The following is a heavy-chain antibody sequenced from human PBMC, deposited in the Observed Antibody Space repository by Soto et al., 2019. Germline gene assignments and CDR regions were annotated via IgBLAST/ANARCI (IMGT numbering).Heavy chain of an antibody. J-gene: IGHJ4*02. V-gene: IGHV5-51*01. CDR1: GYSFTSYW. CDR2: IYPGDSDT. D-gene: IGHD3-22*01. CDR3: ARGQPGYYDSSEASVY. Sequence: GESLKISCKGSGYSFTSYWIGWVRQMPGKGLEWMGIIYPGDSDTRYSPSFQGQVTISADKSISTAYLQWSSLKASDTAVYYCARGQPGYYDSSEASVYWGQGTLVTVSS.